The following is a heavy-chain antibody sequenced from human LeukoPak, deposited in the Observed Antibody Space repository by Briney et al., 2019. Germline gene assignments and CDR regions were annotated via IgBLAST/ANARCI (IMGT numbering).Heavy chain of an antibody. J-gene: IGHJ1*01. V-gene: IGHV1-46*01. CDR2: INPSGGST. CDR3: ARIGYCSSTSCYEYFQH. CDR1: GYTFTSYY. D-gene: IGHD2-2*03. Sequence: ASVKVSCKASGYTFTSYYMHWVRQAPGQGLEWMGIINPSGGSTSYAQKFQGRVTMTRDTSTSTVYMELSSLRSEDTAVYYCARIGYCSSTSCYEYFQHWGQGTLVTVSS.